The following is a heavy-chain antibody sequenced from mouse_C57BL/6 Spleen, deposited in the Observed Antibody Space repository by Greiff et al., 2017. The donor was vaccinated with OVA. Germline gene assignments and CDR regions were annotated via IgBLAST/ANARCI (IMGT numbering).Heavy chain of an antibody. Sequence: EVMLVESGGGLVQPGGSLKLSCAASGFTFSDYGMAWVRQAPRTGPEWVAFISNLAYSIYYADTVTGRFTISRETAKNTLYLEMSSLKSEDTAMYYCARQNYGSSYNWYFDVWGTGTTVTVSS. D-gene: IGHD1-1*01. CDR1: GFTFSDYG. J-gene: IGHJ1*03. V-gene: IGHV5-15*04. CDR3: ARQNYGSSYNWYFDV. CDR2: ISNLAYSI.